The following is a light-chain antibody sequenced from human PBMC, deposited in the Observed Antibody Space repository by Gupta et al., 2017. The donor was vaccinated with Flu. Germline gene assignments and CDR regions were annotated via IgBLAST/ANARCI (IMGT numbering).Light chain of an antibody. J-gene: IGKJ1*01. CDR1: QEINHY. CDR2: GTS. CDR3: QHGDSCPRT. Sequence: PSLLSASIGDRVTITCRTSQEINHYLAWYQQKPGDAPTLFIYGTSTVKSGVPSRFSGSGFGTEFTLTIDGQQPEDFANYHCQHGDSCPRTFGQGTKVEVK. V-gene: IGKV1-9*01.